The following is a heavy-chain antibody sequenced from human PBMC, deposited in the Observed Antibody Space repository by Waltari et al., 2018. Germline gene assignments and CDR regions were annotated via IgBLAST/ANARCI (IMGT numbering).Heavy chain of an antibody. Sequence: QLQLQESGPGLVKPSETLSLPCTVSGGSISSRSYYWGWIRQPPGKGLEWIGSIYYSGSTYYNPSLKSRVTISVDTSKNQFSLKLSSVTAADTAVYYCARDAGKRGSSLDYWGQGTLVTVSS. CDR3: ARDAGKRGSSLDY. CDR2: IYYSGST. D-gene: IGHD2-15*01. CDR1: GGSISSRSYY. J-gene: IGHJ4*02. V-gene: IGHV4-39*07.